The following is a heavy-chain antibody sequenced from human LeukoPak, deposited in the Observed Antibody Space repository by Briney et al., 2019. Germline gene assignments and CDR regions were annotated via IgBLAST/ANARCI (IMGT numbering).Heavy chain of an antibody. CDR2: ISPNNGGT. J-gene: IGHJ4*01. V-gene: IGHV1-2*06. CDR3: ARGAGLFTMLRGVIN. CDR1: GYTFTDYY. D-gene: IGHD3-10*01. Sequence: GASVKVSCKASGYTFTDYYIHWVRQAPGQELEWMGRISPNNGGTNYAEKFQGRVTMTSDTSISTAYMELSRLTSDDTAVFYCARGAGLFTMLRGVINWGQEPWSPSPQ.